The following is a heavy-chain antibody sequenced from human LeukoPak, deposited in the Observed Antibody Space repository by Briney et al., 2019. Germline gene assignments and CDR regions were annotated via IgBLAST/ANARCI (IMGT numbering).Heavy chain of an antibody. CDR2: IYYSGST. Sequence: PSETLSLTCTVSGGSISSYYWSWIRQPPGKGLEWIGYIYYSGSTNYNPSLKSRVTISVDTSKNQFSLKLSSVTAADTAVYFCARVRDPAYYYFDYWGQGTLVTVSS. CDR3: ARVRDPAYYYFDY. V-gene: IGHV4-59*01. J-gene: IGHJ4*02. CDR1: GGSISSYY. D-gene: IGHD3-10*01.